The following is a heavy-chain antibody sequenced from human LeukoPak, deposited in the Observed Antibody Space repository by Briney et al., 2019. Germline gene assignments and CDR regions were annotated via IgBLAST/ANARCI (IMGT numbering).Heavy chain of an antibody. J-gene: IGHJ3*02. V-gene: IGHV1-18*01. D-gene: IGHD3-22*01. CDR2: ISAYNGNT. Sequence: ASVKVSCKASGYTFTSYGISWVRQAPGQGLEWMGWISAYNGNTNYAQKLQDRVTMTTDTSTSTAYMELRSLRSDDTAVYYCARIGYYYDSSGYSSDAFDIWGQGTMVTVSS. CDR1: GYTFTSYG. CDR3: ARIGYYYDSSGYSSDAFDI.